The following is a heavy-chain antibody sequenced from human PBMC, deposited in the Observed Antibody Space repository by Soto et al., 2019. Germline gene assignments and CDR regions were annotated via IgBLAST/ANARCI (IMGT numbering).Heavy chain of an antibody. J-gene: IGHJ1*01. D-gene: IGHD1-26*01. V-gene: IGHV4-59*08. CDR3: ARHGSNTGSYSEYFQY. CDR2: IYYTGSA. CDR1: GGSISSYY. Sequence: SETLSLTCTVSGGSISSYYWSWIRQTPGKGLEWIAYIYYTGSANCNPSLKSRVTISVDTSKNQFSLNLNSVTAADTAVYFCARHGSNTGSYSEYFQYWGQGTLVTVSS.